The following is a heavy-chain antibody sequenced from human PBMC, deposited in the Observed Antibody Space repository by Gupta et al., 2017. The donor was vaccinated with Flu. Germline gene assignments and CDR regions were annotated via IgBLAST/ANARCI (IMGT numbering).Heavy chain of an antibody. Sequence: VQLVESGGDFVHPGESLRLSCVASAFTVSHYAMKWVRQTPGKGLEGIAYSDSGGNTKYYADSLKGRFTISRDHDKRSMDLQMYSLRPEDTAIYYCARSGNYFDYWGQGTLVTVSS. CDR1: AFTVSHYA. CDR3: ARSGNYFDY. J-gene: IGHJ4*02. D-gene: IGHD3-10*01. V-gene: IGHV3-48*03. CDR2: SDSGGNTK.